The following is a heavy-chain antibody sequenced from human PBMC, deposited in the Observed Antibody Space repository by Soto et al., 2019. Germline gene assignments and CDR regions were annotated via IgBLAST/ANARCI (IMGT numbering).Heavy chain of an antibody. D-gene: IGHD6-19*01. CDR3: ASTYSSGWLPLDF. CDR2: IFYSGTT. V-gene: IGHV4-61*08. J-gene: IGHJ4*02. Sequence: SETLSLTCTVSGGSISSGGYYWSWIRQHPGKGLEWIGYIFYSGTTNYNPSLKNRVTISVDTSKTQFSLKLSSVTAADTAVYYCASTYSSGWLPLDFWGQGTLVTVSS. CDR1: GGSISSGGYY.